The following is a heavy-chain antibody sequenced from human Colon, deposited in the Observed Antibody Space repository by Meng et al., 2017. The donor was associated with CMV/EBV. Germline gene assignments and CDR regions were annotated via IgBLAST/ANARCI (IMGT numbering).Heavy chain of an antibody. J-gene: IGHJ4*02. D-gene: IGHD3-3*01. CDR3: AKEGVYDFWS. CDR2: ISNGGGST. CDR1: GFTFSDSA. Sequence: GGSLRLSCAASGFTFSDSAMSWVRQTPTKGLEWVSAISNGGGSTFYADSVKGRFTISRDKAKNTVHLQMNSLRDEDTAIYYCAKEGVYDFWSWGQGTLVTVSS. V-gene: IGHV3-23*01.